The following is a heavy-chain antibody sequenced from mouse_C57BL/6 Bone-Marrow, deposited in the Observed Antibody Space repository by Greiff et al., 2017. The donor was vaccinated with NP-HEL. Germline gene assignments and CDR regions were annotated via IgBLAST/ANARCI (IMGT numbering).Heavy chain of an antibody. Sequence: QVQLKESGPGLVAPSQSLSITCTVSGFSLTSYAISWVRQPPGKGLEWLGVIWTGGGTNYNSALKSRLRISKDNSKSQVFLKMNSLQTDDTARYYCARNSWVLPHYYAMDYWGQGTSVTVSS. CDR2: IWTGGGT. V-gene: IGHV2-9-1*01. J-gene: IGHJ4*01. D-gene: IGHD1-1*01. CDR1: GFSLTSYA. CDR3: ARNSWVLPHYYAMDY.